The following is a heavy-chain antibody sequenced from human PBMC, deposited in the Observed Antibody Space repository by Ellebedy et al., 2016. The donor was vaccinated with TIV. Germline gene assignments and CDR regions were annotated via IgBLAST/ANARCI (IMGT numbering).Heavy chain of an antibody. V-gene: IGHV3-23*01. CDR1: GITFTGHA. J-gene: IGHJ4*02. CDR3: ARSSESIAIAGNFDH. D-gene: IGHD6-13*01. CDR2: ISYSGSVT. Sequence: PGGSLRLSCEVSGITFTGHALSWVRQAPGEGLQWVPAISYSGSVTYYADSVKGRFTIPRDNSKNRLFLHMNKLRAEDTALYYCARSSESIAIAGNFDHWGQGTLVTVSS.